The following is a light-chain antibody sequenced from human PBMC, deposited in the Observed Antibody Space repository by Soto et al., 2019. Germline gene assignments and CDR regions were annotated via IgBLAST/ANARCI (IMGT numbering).Light chain of an antibody. CDR3: QQRSNWPRT. J-gene: IGKJ1*01. CDR2: DSS. CDR1: QSVSSY. V-gene: IGKV3-11*01. Sequence: EIVLTQSPGTLSLSPGERATLSCRASQSVSSYLAWYQQKPGLAPRLLIYDSSNRAAGIPARFSGSGSGTDFTLTISSLEPEDFAVYYCQQRSNWPRTFGQGTKVEIK.